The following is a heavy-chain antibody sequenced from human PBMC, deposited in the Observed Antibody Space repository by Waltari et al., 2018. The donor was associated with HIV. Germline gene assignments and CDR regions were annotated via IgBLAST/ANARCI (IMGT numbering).Heavy chain of an antibody. CDR1: GYTFTSYY. CDR2: INPSGGSI. V-gene: IGHV1-46*01. D-gene: IGHD2-2*01. Sequence: QVQLVQSGAEVKKPGASVKVSCKASGYTFTSYYMHWVRQVPGQGLEWMGIINPSGGSITYAQKFQGRVTMTRDTSTRTVYMEVSSLRSEDTAVYYCARGSHCSSTSCYPHYYYGMDVWGQGTTVTVS. J-gene: IGHJ6*02. CDR3: ARGSHCSSTSCYPHYYYGMDV.